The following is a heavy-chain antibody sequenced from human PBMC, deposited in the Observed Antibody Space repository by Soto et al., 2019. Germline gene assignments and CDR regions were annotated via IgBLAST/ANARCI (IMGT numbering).Heavy chain of an antibody. CDR1: GGTFSSYA. Sequence: SVKVSCKASGGTFSSYAISWVRQAPGQGLEWMGGIIPIFGTANYAQKFQGRVTITADESTSTAYMELSSLRSEDTAVYYCARATVLYAGGGYYYGMDVWGQGTTVTVSS. CDR3: ARATVLYAGGGYYYGMDV. J-gene: IGHJ6*02. CDR2: IIPIFGTA. D-gene: IGHD3-10*01. V-gene: IGHV1-69*13.